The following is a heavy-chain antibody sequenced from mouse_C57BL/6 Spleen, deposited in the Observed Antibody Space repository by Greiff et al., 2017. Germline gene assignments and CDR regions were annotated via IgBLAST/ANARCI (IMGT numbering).Heavy chain of an antibody. CDR3: AREYYYGSSYEAY. J-gene: IGHJ3*01. CDR2: IDPSDSYT. CDR1: GYTFTSYW. D-gene: IGHD1-1*01. V-gene: IGHV1-59*01. Sequence: QVQLQQSGAELVRPGTSVKLSCKASGYTFTSYWMHWVKQRPGQGLEWIGVIDPSDSYTNYNQKFKGKATLTVDTSSSTAYMQLSSLTSEDSAVYYCAREYYYGSSYEAYWGQGTLVTVSA.